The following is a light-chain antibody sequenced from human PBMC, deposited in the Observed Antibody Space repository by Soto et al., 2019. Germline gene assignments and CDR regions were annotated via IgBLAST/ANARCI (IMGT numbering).Light chain of an antibody. CDR2: SAS. CDR1: QGIRDD. Sequence: AIQMTQSPSSLSASVGDRVTITCRASQGIRDDLGWYQQKPGKAPKLLIYSASTLQSGVPSRFSGSGSGTYFTLTISSLQPEDSATYYCLQGHSYPLTFGGGTKVEIK. CDR3: LQGHSYPLT. V-gene: IGKV1-6*01. J-gene: IGKJ4*01.